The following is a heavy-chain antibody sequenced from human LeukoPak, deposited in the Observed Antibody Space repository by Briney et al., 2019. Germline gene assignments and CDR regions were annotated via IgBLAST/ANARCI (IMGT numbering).Heavy chain of an antibody. CDR2: INHSGST. CDR3: ARVYYSNSYDYWYFDL. CDR1: GGSFSGYY. V-gene: IGHV4-34*01. Sequence: RTSETLSLTCAVYGGSFSGYYWSWIRQPPGKGLKWIGEINHSGSTNYNPSLKSRVTISVDTSKNQFSLKLSSVTAADTAVYYCARVYYSNSYDYWYFDLWGRGTLVTVSS. D-gene: IGHD6-13*01. J-gene: IGHJ2*01.